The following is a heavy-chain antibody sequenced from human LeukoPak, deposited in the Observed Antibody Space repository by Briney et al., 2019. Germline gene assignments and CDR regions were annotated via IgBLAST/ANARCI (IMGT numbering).Heavy chain of an antibody. CDR3: ARPLNYYDDSGLIY. CDR1: GFTFSDYG. D-gene: IGHD3-22*01. Sequence: GGSLRLSCAASGFTFSDYGMHWVRQAPGKGLEWLTVLSFDGRKKYYADSVKGRFTISRDNSKNTLYLQVNSLRAEDTAMYYCARPLNYYDDSGLIYWGQGTLVTVSS. CDR2: LSFDGRKK. V-gene: IGHV3-30*03. J-gene: IGHJ4*02.